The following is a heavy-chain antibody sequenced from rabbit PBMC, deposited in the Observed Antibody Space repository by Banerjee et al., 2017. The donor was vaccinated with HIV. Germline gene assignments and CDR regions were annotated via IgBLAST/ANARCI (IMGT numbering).Heavy chain of an antibody. CDR3: ARGTNSAGYSVNL. CDR1: GLDFSSSYW. V-gene: IGHV1S45*01. J-gene: IGHJ3*01. CDR2: IITGTDTT. D-gene: IGHD7-1*01. Sequence: GGTLTLTCTASGLDFSSSYWICWVRQAPGKGLEWIGCIITGTDTTDSASWAKGRFTISKTSSTTVTLQMTSLTAADTATYFCARGTNSAGYSVNLWGQGTLVTVS.